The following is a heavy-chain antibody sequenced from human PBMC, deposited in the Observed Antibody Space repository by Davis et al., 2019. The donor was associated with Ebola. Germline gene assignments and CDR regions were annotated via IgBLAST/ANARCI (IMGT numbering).Heavy chain of an antibody. D-gene: IGHD5-12*01. CDR1: GGSISSSSYY. J-gene: IGHJ4*02. CDR3: ARERWYGGYAFFGY. CDR2: IHYSGST. V-gene: IGHV4-39*07. Sequence: SETLSLTCTVSGGSISSSSYYWGWIRQPPGKGLEWIGSIHYSGSTYYNPSLKSRVTISVDTSKNQFSLQLNSVTPEDTAVYYCARERWYGGYAFFGYWGQGTLVTVSS.